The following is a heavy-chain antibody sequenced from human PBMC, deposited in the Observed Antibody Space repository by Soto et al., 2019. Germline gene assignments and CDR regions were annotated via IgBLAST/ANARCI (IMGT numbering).Heavy chain of an antibody. D-gene: IGHD3-3*01. Sequence: PGGSLRLSCAASGFTFSSYGMHWVRQAPGKGLEWVSYISSSSSTIYYADSVKGRFTISRDNAKNSLYLQMNSLRDEDTAVYYSARPSIYYDFWSGPRGGMDVWGQGTTVTVSS. J-gene: IGHJ6*02. CDR3: ARPSIYYDFWSGPRGGMDV. CDR2: ISSSSSTI. V-gene: IGHV3-48*02. CDR1: GFTFSSYG.